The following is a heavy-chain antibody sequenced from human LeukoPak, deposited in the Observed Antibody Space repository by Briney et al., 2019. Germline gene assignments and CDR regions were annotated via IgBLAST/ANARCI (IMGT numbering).Heavy chain of an antibody. CDR3: ARGVWGSYFYRDY. Sequence: ASVKVSCMASGYTFTSYDISWVRQATGQVLEWMGWMNPNSGNTGYAQKFQGRVTMTRNTSISTAYMALSSLRSEDTSVYYCARGVWGSYFYRDYWGQGTLVTVSS. V-gene: IGHV1-8*01. CDR2: MNPNSGNT. CDR1: GYTFTSYD. D-gene: IGHD3-16*01. J-gene: IGHJ4*02.